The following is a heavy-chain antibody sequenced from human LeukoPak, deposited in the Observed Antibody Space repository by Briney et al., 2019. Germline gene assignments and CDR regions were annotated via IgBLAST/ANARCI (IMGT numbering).Heavy chain of an antibody. D-gene: IGHD1-26*01. CDR1: GFTFSDYY. Sequence: PGGSLRLSCAASGFTFSDYYMSWIRQAPGKGLEWVSYISSSGTTISYTDSVKGRFTISRDNAKNTLYLQMNSLRAEDTAVYYCARDPPHSGSYYLDYWGQGTLVTVSS. CDR2: ISSSGTTI. CDR3: ARDPPHSGSYYLDY. V-gene: IGHV3-11*04. J-gene: IGHJ4*02.